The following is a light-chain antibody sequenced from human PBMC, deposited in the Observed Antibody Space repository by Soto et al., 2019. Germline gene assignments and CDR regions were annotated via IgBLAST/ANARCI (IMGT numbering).Light chain of an antibody. CDR1: SSDVGGYHY. CDR2: EVS. J-gene: IGLJ2*01. V-gene: IGLV2-14*01. Sequence: QSVLTQPASVSGSPGQSITISCTGSSSDVGGYHYVSWYQQYPGEAPKLVISEVSNRPSGVSNRFSGSKSGNTASLAISGLRSEDEADYYCAAWHDSLSGVIFGGGTKLTVL. CDR3: AAWHDSLSGVI.